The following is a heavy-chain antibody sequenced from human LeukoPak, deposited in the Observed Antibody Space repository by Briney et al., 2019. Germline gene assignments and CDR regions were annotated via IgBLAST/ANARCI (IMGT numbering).Heavy chain of an antibody. CDR2: IYYSGST. J-gene: IGHJ6*03. CDR3: ARVQYYYGSGRTGNYYYYMDV. V-gene: IGHV4-61*05. D-gene: IGHD3-10*01. Sequence: PSETLSLTCTVSGGSISSSSYYWGWIRQPPGKGLEWIGYIYYSGSTNYNPSLKSRVTISVDTSKNQFSLKLSSVTAADTAVYYCARVQYYYGSGRTGNYYYYMDVWGKGTTVTVSS. CDR1: GGSISSSSYY.